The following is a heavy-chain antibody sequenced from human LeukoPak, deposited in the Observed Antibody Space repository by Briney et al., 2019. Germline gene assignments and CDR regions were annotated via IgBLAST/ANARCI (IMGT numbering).Heavy chain of an antibody. CDR2: ISGSGGST. V-gene: IGHV3-23*01. Sequence: PGGSLRLSCAASGFTFSSYGMSWVRQAPGKGLEWVSAISGSGGSTYYADSVKGRCTISRDNSKNTLYLQMNSLRVEDTAIYYCARGLFLSGYLDAFDIWGQGTVVTVSS. D-gene: IGHD3-22*01. CDR1: GFTFSSYG. J-gene: IGHJ3*02. CDR3: ARGLFLSGYLDAFDI.